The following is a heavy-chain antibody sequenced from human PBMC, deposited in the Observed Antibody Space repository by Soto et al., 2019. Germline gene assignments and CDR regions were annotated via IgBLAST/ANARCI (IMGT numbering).Heavy chain of an antibody. V-gene: IGHV3-30*18. D-gene: IGHD1-26*01. Sequence: QVQLVESGGGVVQPGRSLRLSCAASGFTFSSYGMHWVRQAPGKGLEWVAVISYDGSNKYYADSVKGRFTISRDNSKNTLYLQMTSLRAEDAAVYYWAKDRSGFSGSPGNWGQGTLVTVSS. CDR3: AKDRSGFSGSPGN. J-gene: IGHJ4*02. CDR2: ISYDGSNK. CDR1: GFTFSSYG.